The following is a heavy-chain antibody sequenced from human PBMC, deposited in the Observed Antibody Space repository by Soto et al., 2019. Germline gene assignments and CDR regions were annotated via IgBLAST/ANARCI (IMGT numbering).Heavy chain of an antibody. J-gene: IGHJ4*02. D-gene: IGHD2-21*02. V-gene: IGHV4-59*08. CDR3: ARRYGGDLDY. CDR2: IYYSGST. Sequence: SETLSLTCTVSGGSISSYYWSWIRQPPGKGLEWIGYIYYSGSTSYNPSLKSRVTISVDTSKNQFSLKLSSVTAADTAVYYCARRYGGDLDYWGQGTLVTV. CDR1: GGSISSYY.